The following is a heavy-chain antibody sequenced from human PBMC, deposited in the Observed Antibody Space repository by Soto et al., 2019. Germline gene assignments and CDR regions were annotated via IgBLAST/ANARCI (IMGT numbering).Heavy chain of an antibody. CDR3: EAEMTFGKLSVV. CDR2: IFPKFGTT. J-gene: IGHJ6*02. D-gene: IGHD3-16*02. CDR1: GDTDTNYV. Sequence: QVQLVQSGAKVKKPGSSEKVSCKAFGDTDTNYVISWVRQAPGQGLEWMGGIFPKFGTTYSAQKLQDRLTITADESTSTVYMQLSSLRLDDTAVYYCEAEMTFGKLSVVWGQGTTVTVSS. V-gene: IGHV1-69*01.